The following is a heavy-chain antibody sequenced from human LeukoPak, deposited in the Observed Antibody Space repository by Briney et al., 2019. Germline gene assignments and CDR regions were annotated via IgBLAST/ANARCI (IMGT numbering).Heavy chain of an antibody. CDR1: GGSISSYY. CDR3: ARSDSSGYYPLDY. J-gene: IGHJ4*02. V-gene: IGHV4-59*01. Sequence: SETLSLTCTVSGGSISSYYWSWIRQPPGKGLEWIGYIYYSGSTNYNPSLKSRVTISVDTSKNQFSPKLSSVTAADTAVYYCARSDSSGYYPLDYWGQGTLVTVSS. CDR2: IYYSGST. D-gene: IGHD3-22*01.